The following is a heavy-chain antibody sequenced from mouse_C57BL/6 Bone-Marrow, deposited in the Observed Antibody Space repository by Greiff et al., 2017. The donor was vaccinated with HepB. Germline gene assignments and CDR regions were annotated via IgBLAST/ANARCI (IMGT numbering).Heavy chain of an antibody. CDR1: GYTFTDYE. CDR3: TRMIRAD. V-gene: IGHV1-15*01. Sequence: VQLQQSGAELVRPGASVTLSCKASGYTFTDYEMHWVKQTPVHGLDWIGAIDPETGGTAYNQKFKGKAILTADKSSSTAYMELRSLTSEDSAVYYCTRMIRADWDQATLVSSSA. J-gene: IGHJ3*01. D-gene: IGHD2-4*01. CDR2: IDPETGGT.